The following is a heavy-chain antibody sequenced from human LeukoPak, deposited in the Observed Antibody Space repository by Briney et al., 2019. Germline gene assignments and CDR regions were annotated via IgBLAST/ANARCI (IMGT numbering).Heavy chain of an antibody. D-gene: IGHD4-17*01. CDR1: GGSISSSSYY. CDR3: ARRLGDYVYAFDI. V-gene: IGHV4-61*05. J-gene: IGHJ3*02. Sequence: SETLSLTCTVSGGSISSSSYYWGWIRQPPGKGLEWIGYIYYSGSTNYNPSLKSRVTISVDTSKNQFSLKLSSVTAADTAVYYCARRLGDYVYAFDIWGQGTMVTVSS. CDR2: IYYSGST.